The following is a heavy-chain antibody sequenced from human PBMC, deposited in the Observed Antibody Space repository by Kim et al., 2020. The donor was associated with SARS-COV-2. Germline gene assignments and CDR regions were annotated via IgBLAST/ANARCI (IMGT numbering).Heavy chain of an antibody. CDR3: AGDGYGSGSYGFDY. V-gene: IGHV3-48*03. D-gene: IGHD3-10*01. J-gene: IGHJ4*02. Sequence: ADAVKGRFTIAKDNVKNSLYLQVNSLRAEDTAVYYCAGDGYGSGSYGFDYWCQGTLVTVSA.